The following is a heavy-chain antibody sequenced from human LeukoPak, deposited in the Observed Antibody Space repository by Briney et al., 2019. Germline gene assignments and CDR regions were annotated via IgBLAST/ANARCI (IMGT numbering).Heavy chain of an antibody. CDR2: ISTSSTYI. CDR1: GFTFSSYS. J-gene: IGHJ3*02. CDR3: ARDVTDDTSGYYSPDALDI. Sequence: GGSLRLSCAASGFTFSSYSMNWVRQAPGKGLEWVSSISTSSTYIYYADSVKGRFTISRDNAKNSLYLQMDSLRAEDTAVYFCARDVTDDTSGYYSPDALDIWGQGTMVTVSS. V-gene: IGHV3-21*01. D-gene: IGHD3-22*01.